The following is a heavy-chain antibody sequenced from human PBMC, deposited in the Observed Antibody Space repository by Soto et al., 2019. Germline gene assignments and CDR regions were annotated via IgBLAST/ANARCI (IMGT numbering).Heavy chain of an antibody. J-gene: IGHJ4*02. CDR2: IIPIIGTA. CDR1: GGTFSSYA. Sequence: ASVKVSCKASGGTFSSYAISWVRQAPGQGLEWMGGIIPIIGTANYSQKFQGRVTITTDKSTSTAYMVLSSLISEDTAVYYCARGGSEQQPPFDYWGQGTLVTVSS. V-gene: IGHV1-69*05. D-gene: IGHD6-13*01. CDR3: ARGGSEQQPPFDY.